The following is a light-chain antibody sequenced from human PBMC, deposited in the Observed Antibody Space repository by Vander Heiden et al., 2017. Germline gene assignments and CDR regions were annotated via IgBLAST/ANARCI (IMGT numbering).Light chain of an antibody. V-gene: IGKV1-5*03. J-gene: IGKJ2*01. CDR1: QSIRTW. Sequence: DIHMTHSPSTLSASVGDRVTITCRASQSIRTWLAWHQQKPGKAPKLLIYKASDLESGVPSRFSGSGSGTEFTLTISSLQPDDFASYYCQQYNSYPYTFGQGTKLEIK. CDR2: KAS. CDR3: QQYNSYPYT.